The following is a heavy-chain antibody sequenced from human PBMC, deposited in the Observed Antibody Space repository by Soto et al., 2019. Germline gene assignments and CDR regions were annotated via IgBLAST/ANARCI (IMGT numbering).Heavy chain of an antibody. Sequence: EVQLVESGGGLVQPGGSLRLSCAASGFTFSSYSMNWVRQAPGKGLEWVSDISSSSSTIYYADSVKGRFTISRDNSKNSQYMHMNSLRDEDPAVYYCARCFGVDDNGFDHWGQGTLVTVAS. CDR1: GFTFSSYS. V-gene: IGHV3-48*02. CDR2: ISSSSSTI. D-gene: IGHD2-8*01. J-gene: IGHJ5*02. CDR3: ARCFGVDDNGFDH.